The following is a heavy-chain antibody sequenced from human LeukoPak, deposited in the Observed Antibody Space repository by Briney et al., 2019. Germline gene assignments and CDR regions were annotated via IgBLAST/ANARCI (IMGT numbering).Heavy chain of an antibody. D-gene: IGHD6-6*01. J-gene: IGHJ5*02. CDR2: IYTSGST. V-gene: IGHV4-4*07. Sequence: PSETLSLTCTVSGGSISSYYWSWIRQPPGKGLEWIGRIYTSGSTNYNPSLKSRATMSVDTSKNQFSLKLSSVTAADTAVYYCAREGGYSSWSSAALYNWFDPWGQGTLVTVSS. CDR1: GGSISSYY. CDR3: AREGGYSSWSSAALYNWFDP.